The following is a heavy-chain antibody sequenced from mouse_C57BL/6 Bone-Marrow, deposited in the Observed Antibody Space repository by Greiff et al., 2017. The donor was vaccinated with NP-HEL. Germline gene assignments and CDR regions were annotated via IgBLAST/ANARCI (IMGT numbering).Heavy chain of an antibody. D-gene: IGHD2-3*01. CDR2: IDPEDGET. Sequence: VQLQQSGAELVKPGASVKLSCTASGFNIKDYYMHWVKQRTEQGLEWIGRIDPEDGETKYDPKFQGKATITANTSSNTAYLQLSSLTSEDTAFYYCARGGWLLREYFDYWGQGTTLTVSS. CDR3: ARGGWLLREYFDY. V-gene: IGHV14-2*01. CDR1: GFNIKDYY. J-gene: IGHJ2*01.